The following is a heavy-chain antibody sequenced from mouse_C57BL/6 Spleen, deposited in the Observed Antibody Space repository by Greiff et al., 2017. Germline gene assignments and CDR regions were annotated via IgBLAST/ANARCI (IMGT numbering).Heavy chain of an antibody. V-gene: IGHV1-64*01. J-gene: IGHJ2*01. CDR3: ARGGYDDAGYYFDY. Sequence: VQLQQPGAELVKPGASVKLSCKASGYTFTSYWMHWVKQRPGPGLEWIGMINPNSGSTNYNEKFKSKATLTVDKSSSTAYMQLISLTSEDSAVYYCARGGYDDAGYYFDYWGQGTTLTVSS. CDR1: GYTFTSYW. D-gene: IGHD2-2*01. CDR2: INPNSGST.